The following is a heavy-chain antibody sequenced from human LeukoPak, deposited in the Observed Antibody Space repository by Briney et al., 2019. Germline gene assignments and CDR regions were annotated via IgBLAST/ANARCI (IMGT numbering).Heavy chain of an antibody. V-gene: IGHV3-74*01. J-gene: IGHJ3*02. D-gene: IGHD1-26*01. Sequence: GGSLRLSCAASGFTFSSYWMHWVRRAPGKGLVCVSRINSDGSGTSYADSVKGRFTISRDNAKNTLYLQMNSLRAEDTAVYYCARGGSPPEALGDTFDIWGQGTMVTVSS. CDR2: INSDGSGT. CDR3: ARGGSPPEALGDTFDI. CDR1: GFTFSSYW.